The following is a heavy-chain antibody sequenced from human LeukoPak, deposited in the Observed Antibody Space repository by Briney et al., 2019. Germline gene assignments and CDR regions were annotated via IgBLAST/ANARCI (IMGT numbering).Heavy chain of an antibody. J-gene: IGHJ4*02. V-gene: IGHV4-34*01. CDR2: INHSGST. D-gene: IGHD6-19*01. Sequence: SETLSLTCAVYGGSFSGYYWTWIRQPPGKGLEWIGEINHSGSTNYNPSLKSRVTISVDTSKNQFSLKLRSVTAADTAVYYCARGKGSGWTFDYWGQGTLVTVSS. CDR3: ARGKGSGWTFDY. CDR1: GGSFSGYY.